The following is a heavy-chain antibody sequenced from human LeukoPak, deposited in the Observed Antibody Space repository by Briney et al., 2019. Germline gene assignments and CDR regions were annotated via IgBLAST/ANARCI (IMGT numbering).Heavy chain of an antibody. Sequence: ASVKVSCKASGYTFTTYAMNWLRQAPGQGLEWMGRINPNGGDTNYPQKFQGRVTMTGDTSSSTAYMELSSLRSDDTAMYYCARVGFTSSWSNFDYWGQGTLVTVSS. CDR2: INPNGGDT. D-gene: IGHD6-13*01. V-gene: IGHV1-2*06. J-gene: IGHJ4*02. CDR1: GYTFTTYA. CDR3: ARVGFTSSWSNFDY.